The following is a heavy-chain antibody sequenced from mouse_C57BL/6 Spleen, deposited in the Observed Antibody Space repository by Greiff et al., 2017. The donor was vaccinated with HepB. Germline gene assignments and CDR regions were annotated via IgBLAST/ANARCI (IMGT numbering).Heavy chain of an antibody. CDR1: GYTFTSYW. CDR2: IDPSDSYT. V-gene: IGHV1-69*01. CDR3: ARPLVRPYAMDY. J-gene: IGHJ4*01. Sequence: QVQLQQPGAELVMPGASVKLSCKASGYTFTSYWMHWVKQRPGQGLEWIGEIDPSDSYTNYNQKFKGKSTLTVDKSSSTAYMQRSSLTSEDSAVYYCARPLVRPYAMDYWGQGTSVTVSS.